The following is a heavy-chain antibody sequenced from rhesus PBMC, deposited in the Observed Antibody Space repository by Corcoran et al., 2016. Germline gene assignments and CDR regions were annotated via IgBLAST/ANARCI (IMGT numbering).Heavy chain of an antibody. CDR3: ATLVGVPGSLDV. D-gene: IGHD2-39*01. V-gene: IGHV4-160*01. CDR2: IYGSGGGA. Sequence: QVQLQESGPGLVKPSETLSLTCAVSGGSVSSNYWSWIRQSPGKGLEWIGRIYGSGGGADYNPSLKSRVTLSTETSKNQFSLRLTSVTAADTALYFCATLVGVPGSLDVWGRGVLVTVSS. CDR1: GGSVSSNY. J-gene: IGHJ5-2*02.